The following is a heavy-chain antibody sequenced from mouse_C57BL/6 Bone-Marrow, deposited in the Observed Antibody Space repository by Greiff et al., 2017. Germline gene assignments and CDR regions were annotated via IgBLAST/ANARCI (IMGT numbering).Heavy chain of an antibody. V-gene: IGHV1-62-2*01. D-gene: IGHD4-1*01. Sequence: QVQLQQSGAELVKPGASVKLSCKASGYTFTEYTIHWVKQRSGQGLEWIGWFYPGSGSIKYNEKFKDKATLTADKSSSTGYMELSRLTSEDAAVYFCARHEYLTGTVYYFDYWGQGTTLTVSS. CDR1: GYTFTEYT. CDR2: FYPGSGSI. J-gene: IGHJ2*01. CDR3: ARHEYLTGTVYYFDY.